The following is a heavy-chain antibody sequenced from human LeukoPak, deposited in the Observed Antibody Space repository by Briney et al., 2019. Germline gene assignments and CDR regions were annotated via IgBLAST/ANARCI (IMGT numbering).Heavy chain of an antibody. V-gene: IGHV1-2*02. CDR1: GYTFTSYD. Sequence: ASVKVSCKASGYTFTSYDINWVRQATGQGLEWMGWINPNSGGTNYAQKFQGRVTMTRDTSISTAYMELSRLRSDDTAVYYCARGGGYSSSFLGVDYWGQGTLVTVSS. CDR3: ARGGGYSSSFLGVDY. J-gene: IGHJ4*02. CDR2: INPNSGGT. D-gene: IGHD6-13*01.